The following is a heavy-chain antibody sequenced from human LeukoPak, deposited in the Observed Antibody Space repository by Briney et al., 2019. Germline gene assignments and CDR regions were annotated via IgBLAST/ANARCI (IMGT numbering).Heavy chain of an antibody. Sequence: GASVKVSCRASGGTFSTYAISWVRQAPGQGLEWMGGILPVFGTPNYAQKFQGRVTISADESTSTAYMELRSLRSEDTAVYYCARGPTIFGVVIYFDYWGQGTLVTVSS. CDR3: ARGPTIFGVVIYFDY. J-gene: IGHJ4*02. D-gene: IGHD3-3*01. CDR2: ILPVFGTP. V-gene: IGHV1-69*13. CDR1: GGTFSTYA.